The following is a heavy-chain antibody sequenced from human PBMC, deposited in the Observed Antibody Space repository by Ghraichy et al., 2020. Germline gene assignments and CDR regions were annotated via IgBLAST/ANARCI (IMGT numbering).Heavy chain of an antibody. CDR2: IKQDGSEK. D-gene: IGHD3-3*01. V-gene: IGHV3-7*01. CDR3: ASRIAAYYDFWSGYYPGAFDI. CDR1: GFTFSSYW. Sequence: GGSLRLSCAASGFTFSSYWMSWVRQAPGKGLEWVANIKQDGSEKYYVDSVKGRFTISRDNAKNSLYLQMNSLRAEDTAVYYCASRIAAYYDFWSGYYPGAFDIWGQGTMVTVSS. J-gene: IGHJ3*02.